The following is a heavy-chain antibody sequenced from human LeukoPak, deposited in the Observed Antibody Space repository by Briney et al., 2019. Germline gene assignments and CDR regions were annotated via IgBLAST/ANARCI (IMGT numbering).Heavy chain of an antibody. CDR3: ARAEDIVATKYSVGAFDI. V-gene: IGHV1-69*01. D-gene: IGHD5-12*01. CDR2: IIPIFGTA. J-gene: IGHJ3*02. Sequence: SVKVSCKASGGTFSSYAISWVRQAPGQGLEWMGGIIPIFGTANYAQKFQGRVTITADESTSTAYMELSSLRSEDTAVYYCARAEDIVATKYSVGAFDIWGQGTMVIVSS. CDR1: GGTFSSYA.